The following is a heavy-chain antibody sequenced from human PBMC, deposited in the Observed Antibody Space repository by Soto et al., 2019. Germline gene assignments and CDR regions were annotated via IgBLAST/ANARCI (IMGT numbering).Heavy chain of an antibody. CDR2: IYPGDSDT. V-gene: IGHV5-51*01. CDR3: ARHGDIVATIENWFDP. J-gene: IGHJ5*02. CDR1: GYSFTSYW. Sequence: GESLKISCKGSGYSFTSYWIGWVRQMPGKGLEWMGIIYPGDSDTRYSPSFQGQVTISADKSISTAYLQWSSLKASDTAMYYCARHGDIVATIENWFDPWGQGTLVTVSS. D-gene: IGHD5-12*01.